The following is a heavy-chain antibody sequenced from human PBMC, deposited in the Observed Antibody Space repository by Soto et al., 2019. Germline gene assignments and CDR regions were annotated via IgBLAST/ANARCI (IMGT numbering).Heavy chain of an antibody. CDR3: AREQHCLDSSGYYDH. V-gene: IGHV1-18*04. J-gene: IGHJ5*02. CDR1: GYTFVSYG. D-gene: IGHD3-22*01. CDR2: ISPYNGNT. Sequence: QIQLVQSAAEVKKPGASVKVSCKTSGYTFVSYGISWVRQAPGQGLEWMGWISPYNGNTNFAQRFRGRVTLTTDTSTDSVYMDRGSLKSDDTAVYYCAREQHCLDSSGYYDHWGQGTLMTGSS.